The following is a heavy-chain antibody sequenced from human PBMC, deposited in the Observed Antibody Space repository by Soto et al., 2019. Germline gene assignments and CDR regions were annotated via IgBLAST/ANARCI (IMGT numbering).Heavy chain of an antibody. CDR1: GGSISSSGYS. J-gene: IGHJ4*02. Sequence: QLQLQESGSGLVKPSQTLSLTCAVSGGSISSSGYSWSWIRQPPGKGLEWVGYVYHSGSTYYNPSLKSRVTISVDRSKNQFSVKLSSVTAADTAVYYCASSHAGAHITAAVHWGQGTLVTVSS. CDR2: VYHSGST. V-gene: IGHV4-30-2*01. CDR3: ASSHAGAHITAAVH. D-gene: IGHD6-13*01.